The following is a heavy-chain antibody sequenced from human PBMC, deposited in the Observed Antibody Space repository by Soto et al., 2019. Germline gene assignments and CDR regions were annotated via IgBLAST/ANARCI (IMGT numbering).Heavy chain of an antibody. CDR2: IRSKAYGGTT. CDR3: NRDHFAGSDSARPFGY. J-gene: IGHJ4*02. Sequence: GGSLRLSCTASGFTFGDYAMSWVRQAPGKGLEWVGFIRSKAYGGTTEYTASVKGRFTISRDDSKSIAYLQMNSLKTEDTAVYYCNRDHFAGSDSARPFGYWGQGTLVTVSS. CDR1: GFTFGDYA. D-gene: IGHD3-10*01. V-gene: IGHV3-49*04.